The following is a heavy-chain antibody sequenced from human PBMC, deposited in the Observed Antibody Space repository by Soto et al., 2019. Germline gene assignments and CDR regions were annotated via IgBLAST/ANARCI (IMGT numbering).Heavy chain of an antibody. J-gene: IGHJ5*02. CDR1: GYTFTSYG. Sequence: ASVKVSCKASGYTFTSYGISWVRQAPGQGLEWMGWISAYNGNTNYAQKLQGRVTMTTDTSTSTAYMELRSLRSDDTAVYYCADIAVAGTGYNWFDPWGQVNLVPVSS. CDR3: ADIAVAGTGYNWFDP. V-gene: IGHV1-18*01. CDR2: ISAYNGNT. D-gene: IGHD6-19*01.